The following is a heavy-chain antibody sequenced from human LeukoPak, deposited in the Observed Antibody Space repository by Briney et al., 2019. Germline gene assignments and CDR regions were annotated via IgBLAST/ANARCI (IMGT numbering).Heavy chain of an antibody. J-gene: IGHJ4*02. Sequence: GGSLRLSCAASGFTFSSYWMSWVRQAPGKGLEWVANIKQDGSEKYCVDSVKGRFTISRDNTRNSLYLQMNSLRAEDTAVYYCARHMERWRQFTHSLDYWGQGTLVTVSS. CDR2: IKQDGSEK. V-gene: IGHV3-7*01. CDR1: GFTFSSYW. CDR3: ARHMERWRQFTHSLDY. D-gene: IGHD5-24*01.